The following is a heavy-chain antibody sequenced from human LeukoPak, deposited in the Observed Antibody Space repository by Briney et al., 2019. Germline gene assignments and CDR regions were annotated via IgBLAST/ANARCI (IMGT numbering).Heavy chain of an antibody. CDR3: ASRGSEYYYAMDV. Sequence: SETLSLTCTVSGGSISSGGYYWSWIRQHPGVGLEWIGYIYYSGSTYYNPSLKSRVTISVDTSKNQFSLKLSSVTAADTAVYYCASRGSEYYYAMDVWGQGTTVTVSS. J-gene: IGHJ6*02. D-gene: IGHD3-16*01. CDR1: GGSISSGGYY. V-gene: IGHV4-31*03. CDR2: IYYSGST.